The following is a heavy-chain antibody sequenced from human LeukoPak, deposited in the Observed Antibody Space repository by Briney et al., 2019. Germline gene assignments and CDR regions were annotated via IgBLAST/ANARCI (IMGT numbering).Heavy chain of an antibody. Sequence: GGSLRLSCAASGFTFSNYAMTWVRQAPGKGLEWVANIKQDGSEKYYVDSVKGRFTISRDNAKNSLYLQMNSLRAEDTAVYYCARDRGWYAFDYWGQGTLVTVSS. CDR1: GFTFSNYA. J-gene: IGHJ4*02. CDR2: IKQDGSEK. CDR3: ARDRGWYAFDY. V-gene: IGHV3-7*01. D-gene: IGHD6-19*01.